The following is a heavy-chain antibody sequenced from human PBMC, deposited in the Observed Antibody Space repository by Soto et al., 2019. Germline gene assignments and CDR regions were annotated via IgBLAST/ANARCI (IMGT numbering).Heavy chain of an antibody. D-gene: IGHD3-3*01. CDR3: ASGDRQGYFDY. CDR1: GGSISSYY. Sequence: SETLSLTCTVSGGSISSYYWSWIRQPPGKGLEWIGYIYYSGSTNYNPSLKSRVTISVDTSKNQFSLKLSSVTAADTAEYYCASGDRQGYFDYWGQGTLVTVSS. CDR2: IYYSGST. V-gene: IGHV4-59*01. J-gene: IGHJ4*02.